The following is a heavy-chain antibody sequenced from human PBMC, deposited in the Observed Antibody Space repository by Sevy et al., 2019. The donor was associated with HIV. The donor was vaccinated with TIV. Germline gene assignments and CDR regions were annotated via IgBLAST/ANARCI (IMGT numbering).Heavy chain of an antibody. CDR3: ARYTSSSENFDY. J-gene: IGHJ4*02. CDR1: GGSISTYC. CDR2: MYNNVNT. D-gene: IGHD6-6*01. V-gene: IGHV4-59*01. Sequence: SETLSLTCTVSGGSISTYCWSWIRQPPGKGLEWIGFMYNNVNTYYNPSLKSRVTISVDTSKNQFSLKLSSVTAADTAVYYCARYTSSSENFDYWGQGTLVTVSS.